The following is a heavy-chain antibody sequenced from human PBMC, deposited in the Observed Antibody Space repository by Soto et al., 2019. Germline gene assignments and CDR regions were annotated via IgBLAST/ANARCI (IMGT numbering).Heavy chain of an antibody. CDR3: ASPAGADYTFDY. CDR2: IYDSGST. Sequence: PSETLSLTCTVSGDSISGGVGGLYYWSWIRQPPGKGLEWIGYIYDSGSTYYNPSLESRVTISADTSKNQLSLNLRSVTAADTAVYYCASPAGADYTFDYWGQGILVTVSS. V-gene: IGHV4-30-4*01. J-gene: IGHJ4*02. D-gene: IGHD4-4*01. CDR1: GDSISGGVGGLYY.